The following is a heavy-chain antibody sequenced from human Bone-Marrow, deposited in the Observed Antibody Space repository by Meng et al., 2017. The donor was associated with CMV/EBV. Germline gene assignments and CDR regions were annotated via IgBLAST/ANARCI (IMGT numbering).Heavy chain of an antibody. V-gene: IGHV3-33*01. CDR2: IWYDGTKN. CDR1: GFSFNNYG. J-gene: IGHJ6*02. D-gene: IGHD6-13*01. Sequence: GESLKISCAASGFSFNNYGMHWVRQAPGKGLEWVAIIWYDGTKNYYADSVKGRFTISRDNAKNSLYLQMNSLRAEDTAVYYCAREGIAAAGTYYYYYGMDVWGQGTTVTVSS. CDR3: AREGIAAAGTYYYYYGMDV.